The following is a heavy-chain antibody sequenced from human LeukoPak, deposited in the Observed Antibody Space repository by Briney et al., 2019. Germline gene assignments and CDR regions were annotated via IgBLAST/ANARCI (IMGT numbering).Heavy chain of an antibody. CDR1: EYSFTNYW. Sequence: GEALKISCKGSEYSFTNYWIGWVRQMPGKGLEWMGIIYPGDSDTRYSPSFQGQVTISVDKSITTAYLQWSSPKASDTAMYYCARRPLAAGDYYMDVWGKGTTVTVSS. J-gene: IGHJ6*03. CDR2: IYPGDSDT. V-gene: IGHV5-51*01. D-gene: IGHD3-3*02. CDR3: ARRPLAAGDYYMDV.